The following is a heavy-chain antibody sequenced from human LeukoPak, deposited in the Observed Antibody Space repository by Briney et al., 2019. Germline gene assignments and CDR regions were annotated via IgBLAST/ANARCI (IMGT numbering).Heavy chain of an antibody. CDR3: ARVLPDYDFWSGYYMELGYMDV. CDR2: ISSSGSTI. V-gene: IGHV3-11*01. Sequence: KSGGSLRLSRAASGFTFSDYYMSWIRQAPGKGLEWVSYISSSGSTIYYADSVKGRFTISRDNAKNSLYLQMNSLRAEDTAVYYCARVLPDYDFWSGYYMELGYMDVWGKGTTVTVSS. CDR1: GFTFSDYY. J-gene: IGHJ6*03. D-gene: IGHD3-3*01.